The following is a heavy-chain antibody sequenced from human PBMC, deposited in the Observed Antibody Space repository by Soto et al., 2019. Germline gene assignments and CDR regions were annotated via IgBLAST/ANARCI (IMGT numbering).Heavy chain of an antibody. CDR2: IIPILGIA. CDR3: ARVVSRDGYKTLPLNWFDP. D-gene: IGHD5-12*01. V-gene: IGHV1-69*02. Sequence: QVQLVQSGAEVKKPGSSVKVSCKASGGTFSSYTISWVRQAPGQGLEWMGRIIPILGIANYAQKFQGRVTINADKSTGTAYMELSSVRSEDTAVYYCARVVSRDGYKTLPLNWFDPWGQGTLVTVSS. J-gene: IGHJ5*02. CDR1: GGTFSSYT.